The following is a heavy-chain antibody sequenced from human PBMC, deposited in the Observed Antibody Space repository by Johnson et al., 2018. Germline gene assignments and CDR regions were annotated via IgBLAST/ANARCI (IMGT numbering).Heavy chain of an antibody. CDR1: GFTVSSNY. J-gene: IGHJ1*01. Sequence: VQLVESGGGLIQPGGSLRLSCAASGFTVSSNYMSWVRQAPGTGLEWVSVIYTGGSTYYADSVKGRFTISRDNSKNMLYLQMNSLRAEDTAVYYCARARGYYSLYFQHWGQGTLVTVSS. V-gene: IGHV3-53*01. D-gene: IGHD3-22*01. CDR2: IYTGGST. CDR3: ARARGYYSLYFQH.